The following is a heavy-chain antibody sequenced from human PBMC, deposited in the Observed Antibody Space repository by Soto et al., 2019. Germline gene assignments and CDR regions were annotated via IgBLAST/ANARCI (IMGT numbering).Heavy chain of an antibody. CDR2: INRDGSVS. CDR1: GFTFSNYW. CDR3: TSGDCVGGTCYSLASCIYYYMDV. V-gene: IGHV3-74*01. Sequence: EVQLVESGGGLVQPGGSLRLSCVASGFTFSNYWMYWVRQAPGEGQVWVSRINRDGSVSSYADSVKGRLHISSDNLKNTLYLQMDSLRTEDTSVYYCTSGDCVGGTCYSLASCIYYYMDVWGKGTLVTIFS. D-gene: IGHD2-15*01. J-gene: IGHJ6*03.